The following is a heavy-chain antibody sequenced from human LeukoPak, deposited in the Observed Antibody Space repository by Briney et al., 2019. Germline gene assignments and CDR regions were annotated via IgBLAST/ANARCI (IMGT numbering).Heavy chain of an antibody. Sequence: ASVKVSCKAFGYTFTGYYMHWVRQAPGQGLEWMGWINPNSGGTNYAQKFQGRVTMTRDTSISTAYMELSRLRSDDTAVYYCARWGDSSGWYGGGFDPWGQGTLVTVSS. CDR2: INPNSGGT. CDR1: GYTFTGYY. CDR3: ARWGDSSGWYGGGFDP. V-gene: IGHV1-2*02. J-gene: IGHJ5*02. D-gene: IGHD6-19*01.